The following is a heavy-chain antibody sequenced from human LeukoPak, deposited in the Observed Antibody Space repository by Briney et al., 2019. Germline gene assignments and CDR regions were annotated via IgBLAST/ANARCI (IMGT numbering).Heavy chain of an antibody. CDR2: IYYSGST. J-gene: IGHJ2*01. CDR3: ASGGRDGYDILTGYYPYWYFDL. V-gene: IGHV4-31*03. D-gene: IGHD3-9*01. Sequence: SETLSLTCTVSGGSVSSGGYYWSWIRQHPGKGLEWFGYIYYSGSTYYNPSLKSRVTISVDASKNQFSLKLSSVTAADTAVYYCASGGRDGYDILTGYYPYWYFDLWGRGTLVTVSS. CDR1: GGSVSSGGYY.